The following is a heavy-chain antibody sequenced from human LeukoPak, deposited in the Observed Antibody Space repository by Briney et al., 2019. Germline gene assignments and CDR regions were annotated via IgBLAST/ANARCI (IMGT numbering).Heavy chain of an antibody. Sequence: PGGSLRLSCAASGFTFSDYYMSWIRQAPGKGLEGVSYISSSGTTIYYADSVKGRFTISRDNAKNSLYLQMNSLRAEDTAVYYCARARGGTMVRGPYPLDYWGQGTLVTVSS. CDR1: GFTFSDYY. D-gene: IGHD3-10*01. J-gene: IGHJ4*02. CDR2: ISSSGTTI. V-gene: IGHV3-11*01. CDR3: ARARGGTMVRGPYPLDY.